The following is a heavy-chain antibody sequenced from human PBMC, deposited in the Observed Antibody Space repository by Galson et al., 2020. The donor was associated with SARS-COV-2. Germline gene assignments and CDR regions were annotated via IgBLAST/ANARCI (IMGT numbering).Heavy chain of an antibody. Sequence: GGYLRLSCAASGFTFSSYDMHWVRQATGKGLEWVSAIGTAGDTYYPGSVKGRFTISRENAKNSLYLQMNSLRAGDTAVYYCARGGMDIVVVPAAIRYYYYMDVWGKGTTVTVSS. CDR2: IGTAGDT. J-gene: IGHJ6*03. CDR1: GFTFSSYD. D-gene: IGHD2-2*02. CDR3: ARGGMDIVVVPAAIRYYYYMDV. V-gene: IGHV3-13*01.